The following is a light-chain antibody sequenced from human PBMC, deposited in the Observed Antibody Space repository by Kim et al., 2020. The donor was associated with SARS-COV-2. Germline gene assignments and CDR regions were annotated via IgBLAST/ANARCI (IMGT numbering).Light chain of an antibody. V-gene: IGKV3-20*01. CDR3: QQYGSSPLYT. J-gene: IGKJ2*01. Sequence: EIVLTQSPGTLSLSPGERATLSCRASQSFNGIYLAWYQQKPGQAPRLLIYGASNRATGIPDRFSGSGSGTDFTLTISRLEPEDFAVYYCQQYGSSPLYTFGQGTKLEI. CDR2: GAS. CDR1: QSFNGIY.